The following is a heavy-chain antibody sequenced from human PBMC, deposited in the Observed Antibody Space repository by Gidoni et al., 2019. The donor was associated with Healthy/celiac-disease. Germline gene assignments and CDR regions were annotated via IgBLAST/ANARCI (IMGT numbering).Heavy chain of an antibody. V-gene: IGHV3-23*01. CDR2: ISGSGGST. CDR1: GFTFSSYA. Sequence: EVQLLESGGGLVQPGGSLRLSCAASGFTFSSYAMSGVRQAPGKGLEWVSAISGSGGSTYYADSVKGRFTISRDNSKNTLYLQMNSLRAEDTAVYYCAKSKIVVVPAATYFDYWGQGTLVTVSS. CDR3: AKSKIVVVPAATYFDY. D-gene: IGHD2-2*01. J-gene: IGHJ4*02.